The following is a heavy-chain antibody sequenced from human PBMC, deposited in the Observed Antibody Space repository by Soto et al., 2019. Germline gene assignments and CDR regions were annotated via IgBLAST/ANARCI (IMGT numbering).Heavy chain of an antibody. V-gene: IGHV5-51*01. CDR2: IYPGDSDT. CDR3: AXALRYCSSTSCYVGWFDP. J-gene: IGHJ5*02. D-gene: IGHD2-2*01. CDR1: GYSFTSYW. Sequence: PGESLKISCKGSGYSFTSYWIGWVRQMPGKGLEWMGIIYPGDSDTRYSPSFQGQVTISADKSISTAYLQWSSLKASDTAMYYCAXALRYCSSTSCYVGWFDPWGQGTLVTV.